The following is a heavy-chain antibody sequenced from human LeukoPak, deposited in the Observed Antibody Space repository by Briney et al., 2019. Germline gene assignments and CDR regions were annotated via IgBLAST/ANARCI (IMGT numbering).Heavy chain of an antibody. V-gene: IGHV3-66*01. Sequence: GGSLRLSCAASGFTVSSNYMSWVRQTPGKGLEWVSVIYSGGSTYYADSVKGRFTISRDNSKNTLYLQMNSLRAEDTAVYYCARAYSSSFNFDYWGQGTLVTVSS. CDR1: GFTVSSNY. D-gene: IGHD6-6*01. CDR2: IYSGGST. J-gene: IGHJ4*02. CDR3: ARAYSSSFNFDY.